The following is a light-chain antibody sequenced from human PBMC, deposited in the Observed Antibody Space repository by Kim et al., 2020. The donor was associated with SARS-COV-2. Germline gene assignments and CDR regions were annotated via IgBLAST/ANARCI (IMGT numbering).Light chain of an antibody. Sequence: QSALTQPPSVSGSPGQSVTISCTGTSSDIGQYDRVSWYQQHPGTAPKVLIYEVTWRLLGVPDRFSGSKSGNKASLTISGLQAEDEAYYYCCSYTSSTTYVFGTGTKVTVL. CDR3: CSYTSSTTYV. CDR2: EVT. J-gene: IGLJ1*01. CDR1: SSDIGQYDR. V-gene: IGLV2-18*02.